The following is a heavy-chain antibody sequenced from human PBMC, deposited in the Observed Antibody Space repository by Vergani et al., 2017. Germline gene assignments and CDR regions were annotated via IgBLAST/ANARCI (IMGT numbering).Heavy chain of an antibody. CDR2: ISDGGETK. D-gene: IGHD1/OR15-1a*01. CDR1: GFIFSDYY. V-gene: IGHV3-11*01. Sequence: QGQLLASGGGLVRPGGSLRLSCAASGFIFSDYYMTWIRQTPGKGLEWLAHISDGGETKMYAESLKGRFTVSRENTKNLLILQMKTLKGCDTATYYCGRKQSPASLMDKPIDIWGQGSLVTVSS. J-gene: IGHJ5*02. CDR3: GRKQSPASLMDKPIDI.